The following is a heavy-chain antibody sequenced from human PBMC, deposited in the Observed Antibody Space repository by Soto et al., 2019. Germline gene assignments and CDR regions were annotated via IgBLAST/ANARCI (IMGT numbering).Heavy chain of an antibody. CDR3: ARDVGRVITMVRGVIGY. V-gene: IGHV1-8*01. J-gene: IGHJ4*02. CDR2: MNPNSGNT. CDR1: GYTFTSYD. D-gene: IGHD3-10*01. Sequence: ASVKVSCKASGYTFTSYDINWVRQATGQGLEWMGWMNPNSGNTGYAQKFQGRVTMTRNTSISTAYMELSSLRSEDTAVYYCARDVGRVITMVRGVIGYWGQGTLVTVSS.